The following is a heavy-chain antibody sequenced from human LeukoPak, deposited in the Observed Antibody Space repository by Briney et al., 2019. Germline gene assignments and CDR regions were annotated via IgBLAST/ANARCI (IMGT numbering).Heavy chain of an antibody. Sequence: ASVKVSCKTSGYTFTGYYLHWVRQAPGQGLEWMGWINPNSGGAGYAQKFQGRVTMTRDTSITTAYMEVSRLKSDDTAVYYCASGAIIAGPSIYYFDYWGQGSLVTVSS. J-gene: IGHJ4*02. D-gene: IGHD3-3*01. V-gene: IGHV1-2*02. CDR2: INPNSGGA. CDR3: ASGAIIAGPSIYYFDY. CDR1: GYTFTGYY.